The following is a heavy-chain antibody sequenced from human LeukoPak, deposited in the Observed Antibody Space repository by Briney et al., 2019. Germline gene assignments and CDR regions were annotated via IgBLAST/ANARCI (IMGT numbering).Heavy chain of an antibody. J-gene: IGHJ4*02. Sequence: SETLSLTCTVPGYSISSGYYWGWIRQPPGKGLEWIGSIYHSGSTYYNPSLKSRVTISVDTSKNQFSLKLSSVTAADTAVYFCAAEISPKVFDYRGQGTLVTVSS. CDR2: IYHSGST. CDR3: AAEISPKVFDY. V-gene: IGHV4-38-2*02. CDR1: GYSISSGYY. D-gene: IGHD3-3*01.